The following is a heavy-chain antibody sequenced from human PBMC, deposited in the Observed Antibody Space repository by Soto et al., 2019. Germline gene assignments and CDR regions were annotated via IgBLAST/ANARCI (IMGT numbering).Heavy chain of an antibody. V-gene: IGHV3-23*01. Sequence: VQLLESGGDLVQPGGSQTLSCAASGFTFSDYSMSWVRQAPGKGLEWVSGISGTGGSTYYADSVKGRFTISRHNSKNTLYLQMDSMRAEDTAVYYCAKSLGNTWTTYFLHYWGQGTLVTVSS. CDR1: GFTFSDYS. J-gene: IGHJ4*02. CDR3: AKSLGNTWTTYFLHY. CDR2: ISGTGGST. D-gene: IGHD1-20*01.